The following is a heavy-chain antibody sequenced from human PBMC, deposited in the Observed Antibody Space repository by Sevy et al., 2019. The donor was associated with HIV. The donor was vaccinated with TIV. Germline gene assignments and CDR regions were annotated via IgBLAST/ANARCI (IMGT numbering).Heavy chain of an antibody. J-gene: IGHJ4*02. V-gene: IGHV3-7*01. CDR3: VREGLGGFSYSLDC. Sequence: GGSLRLSCAASGFSFSTYWMTWVRQAPGKGLEWVATMNQDGTERDYVDSVKGRFTISRDNTKTSTFLQMNSLSAEDTGVYYCVREGLGGFSYSLDCWGQGTLVTVSS. CDR1: GFSFSTYW. CDR2: MNQDGTER. D-gene: IGHD3-16*01.